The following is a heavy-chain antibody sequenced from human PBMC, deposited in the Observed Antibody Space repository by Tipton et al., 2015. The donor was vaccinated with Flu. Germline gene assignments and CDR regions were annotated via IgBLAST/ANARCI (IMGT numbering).Heavy chain of an antibody. CDR1: GGSISSYY. CDR3: AREGGYMAPFQH. J-gene: IGHJ1*01. CDR2: ISYSGST. Sequence: TLSLTCTVSGGSISSYYWSWIRQSPGKGLEWIGYISYSGSTNYNPSLKSRVTISVDTSKNQFSLKLSSVTAADTAVYYCAREGGYMAPFQHWGPGTLVTVSS. V-gene: IGHV4-59*01. D-gene: IGHD3-10*01.